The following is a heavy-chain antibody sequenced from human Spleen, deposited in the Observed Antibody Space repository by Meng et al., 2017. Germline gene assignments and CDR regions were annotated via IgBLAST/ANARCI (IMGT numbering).Heavy chain of an antibody. Sequence: GSLRLSCAVHGGSFSDYYWSWIRQPPGKGLEWIGEINHSGSTNYNPSLKTRLTISVDTSKNQFSLMLISVTAADTAVYYCASTSYMLRGLGGWGQGTLVTVSS. V-gene: IGHV4-34*01. CDR1: GGSFSDYY. D-gene: IGHD3-10*01. J-gene: IGHJ4*02. CDR2: INHSGST. CDR3: ASTSYMLRGLGG.